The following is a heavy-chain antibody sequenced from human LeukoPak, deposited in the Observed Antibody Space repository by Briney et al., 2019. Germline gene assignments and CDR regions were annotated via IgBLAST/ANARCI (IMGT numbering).Heavy chain of an antibody. Sequence: PGGSLRLSCAASGFTFSSYAMHWVRQAPGKGLEWVAVISYDGSNKYYADSVKGRFTISRDNSKNTLYLQMNSLRAEDTAVYYCARERDYGDYWGYFDYWGQGTLVTVSS. CDR2: ISYDGSNK. J-gene: IGHJ4*02. V-gene: IGHV3-30-3*01. CDR1: GFTFSSYA. CDR3: ARERDYGDYWGYFDY. D-gene: IGHD4-17*01.